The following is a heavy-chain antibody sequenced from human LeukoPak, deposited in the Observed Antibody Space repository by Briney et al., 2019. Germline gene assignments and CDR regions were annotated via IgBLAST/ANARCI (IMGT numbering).Heavy chain of an antibody. CDR1: GGTFISYA. D-gene: IGHD2-15*01. Sequence: ASVKVSCKASGGTFISYAISWVRQAPGQGLEWMGRIIPIFGTANYAQKFQGRVTITTDESTSTAYMELSSLRSEDTAVYYCARGYCSGGSCPSDYWGQGTLVTVSS. CDR2: IIPIFGTA. J-gene: IGHJ4*02. CDR3: ARGYCSGGSCPSDY. V-gene: IGHV1-69*05.